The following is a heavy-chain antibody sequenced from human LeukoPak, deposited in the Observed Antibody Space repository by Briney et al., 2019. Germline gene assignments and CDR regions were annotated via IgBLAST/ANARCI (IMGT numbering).Heavy chain of an antibody. V-gene: IGHV5-51*01. CDR2: IYPGDSDT. Sequence: GESLKISCKGSGYSFTSYWIGWVRQMPGKGLEWMGIIYPGDSDTRYSPSFQGQVTISADKSISTAYLQWSSLKASDTAMYYCARLRGSYYGDLGEYFQHWGQGTLVTVSS. D-gene: IGHD1-26*01. J-gene: IGHJ1*01. CDR1: GYSFTSYW. CDR3: ARLRGSYYGDLGEYFQH.